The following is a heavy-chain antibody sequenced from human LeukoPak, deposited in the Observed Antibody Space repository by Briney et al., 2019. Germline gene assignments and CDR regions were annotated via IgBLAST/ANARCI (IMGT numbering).Heavy chain of an antibody. CDR1: GFTFSSYW. D-gene: IGHD1-7*01. CDR3: ARVDSIPGTTWYFDY. V-gene: IGHV3-7*01. Sequence: PGGSLRLSCAASGFTFSSYWMSWVRQAPGKGLEWVAIIKQDGSEKYYVDSVKGRFTISRDNAKNSLYLQMNSLRAEDTAVYYCARVDSIPGTTWYFDYWGQGTLVTVSS. J-gene: IGHJ4*02. CDR2: IKQDGSEK.